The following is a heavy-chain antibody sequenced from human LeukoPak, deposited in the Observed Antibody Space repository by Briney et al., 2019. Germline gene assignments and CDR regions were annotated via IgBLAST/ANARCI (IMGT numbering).Heavy chain of an antibody. Sequence: SETLSLTCTVSGGSISCSSDYWGWIRQPAGKGLEWIGRIYSSGSTNYNPSLKSRVTMSVDTSKYQFSLKLSSGTAAYTAVYYCARDLGYSSGWNPFDPWGQGPLVTVSS. J-gene: IGHJ5*02. V-gene: IGHV4-61*02. CDR3: ARDLGYSSGWNPFDP. CDR1: GGSISCSSDY. CDR2: IYSSGST. D-gene: IGHD6-19*01.